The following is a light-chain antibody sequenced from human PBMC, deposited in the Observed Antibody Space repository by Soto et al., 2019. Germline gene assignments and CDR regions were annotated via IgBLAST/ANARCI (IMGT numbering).Light chain of an antibody. CDR2: DVR. CDR3: VSYTTFSTYV. CDR1: SSDVGSYIY. V-gene: IGLV2-14*01. J-gene: IGLJ1*01. Sequence: QSALTQPASVSGSPGQSITISCTGTSSDVGSYIYVSWYQHHPGKAPKLMIYDVRNRPSGVSTRFSGSKSGNTASLTISGLQAEDEAEYYCVSYTTFSTYVFGTGTKLTVL.